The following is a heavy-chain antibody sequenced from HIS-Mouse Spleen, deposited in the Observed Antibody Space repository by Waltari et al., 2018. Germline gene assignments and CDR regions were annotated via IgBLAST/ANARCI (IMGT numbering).Heavy chain of an antibody. J-gene: IGHJ4*02. CDR2: ISSSSTI. CDR1: GFPFPSHS. Sequence: EVQLVESGGGLVQPGGCLGLSCAAFGFPFPSHSLNLVPPGPGKGLEWVSYISSSSTIYYADSVKGRFTISRDNAKNSLYLQMNSLRAEDTAVYYCARDLGEGYSNYYFDYWGQGTLVTVSS. D-gene: IGHD4-4*01. V-gene: IGHV3-48*01. CDR3: ARDLGEGYSNYYFDY.